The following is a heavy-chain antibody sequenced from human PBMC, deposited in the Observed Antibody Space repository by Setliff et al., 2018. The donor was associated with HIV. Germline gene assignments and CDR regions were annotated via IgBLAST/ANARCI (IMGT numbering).Heavy chain of an antibody. Sequence: ASVKVSCKASGYTFISFAIHWVRQAPGQRLEWMGWINVGNGNTKYSQNFQGRVTFTRDTFASTAYMELSSLRSEDMALYYCARDWLMIRGVSWFDPWGQGTLVTVS. CDR1: GYTFISFA. J-gene: IGHJ5*02. CDR3: ARDWLMIRGVSWFDP. V-gene: IGHV1-3*01. D-gene: IGHD3-10*01. CDR2: INVGNGNT.